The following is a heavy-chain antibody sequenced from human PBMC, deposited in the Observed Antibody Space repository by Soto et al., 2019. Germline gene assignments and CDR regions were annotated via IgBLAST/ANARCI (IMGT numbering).Heavy chain of an antibody. V-gene: IGHV3-30*18. CDR1: GFTFSSYG. CDR2: ISNDGSNK. Sequence: PGGSLRLSCAASGFTFSSYGMHWVRQAPGKGLEWVAVISNDGSNKYYADSVKGRFTISRDNSKNTLYLQMNSLRAEDTAVYYCEKDAARSMGRLHRDYDYYGMDVWGQGTTVTVSS. D-gene: IGHD4-4*01. J-gene: IGHJ6*02. CDR3: EKDAARSMGRLHRDYDYYGMDV.